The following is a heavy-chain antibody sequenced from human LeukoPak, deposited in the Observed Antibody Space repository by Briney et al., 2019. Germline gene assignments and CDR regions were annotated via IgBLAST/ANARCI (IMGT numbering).Heavy chain of an antibody. J-gene: IGHJ4*02. CDR1: GFTFDDYA. CDR3: ARASWGSAMVLAATASDF. D-gene: IGHD2-15*01. V-gene: IGHV3-9*01. CDR2: ISWNSGSI. Sequence: GRSLRLSCAASGFTFDDYAMHWVRQAPGKGLEWVSGISWNSGSIGYADSVKGRFTISRDNAKNSLYLQMNSLRAEDTAVYYCARASWGSAMVLAATASDFWGQGTLVTVSS.